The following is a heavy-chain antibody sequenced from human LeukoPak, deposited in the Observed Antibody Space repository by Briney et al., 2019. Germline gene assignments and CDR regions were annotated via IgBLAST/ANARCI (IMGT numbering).Heavy chain of an antibody. CDR3: ARDNSVRDEARWFNP. CDR1: GYAFTSNY. D-gene: IGHD5-24*01. J-gene: IGHJ5*02. V-gene: IGHV1-46*01. CDR2: ISPSGGST. Sequence: ASVKVSCKAFGYAFTSNYMHWVRQAPGQGPEWMGVISPSGGSTTYAQKFQGRVTLTRDMSTSTDYLELSSLRSEDTAVYYCARDNSVRDEARWFNPWGQGTLVTVSS.